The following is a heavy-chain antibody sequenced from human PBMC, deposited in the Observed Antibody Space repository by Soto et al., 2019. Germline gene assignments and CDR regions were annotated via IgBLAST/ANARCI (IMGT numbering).Heavy chain of an antibody. CDR2: ISGGTT. CDR3: AKYGVRLGQHDYSDY. V-gene: IGHV3-23*01. CDR1: GFTFSDYA. D-gene: IGHD3-16*01. J-gene: IGHJ4*02. Sequence: EVHLLESGGALVQPGGSLRLSCAASGFTFSDYAMSWVRQAPGKGLEWVSSISGGTTYYADSVKGRFSISRDSSKNTVYLQMHSLRAEDTAIYYCAKYGVRLGQHDYSDYWGQGTLVTVSS.